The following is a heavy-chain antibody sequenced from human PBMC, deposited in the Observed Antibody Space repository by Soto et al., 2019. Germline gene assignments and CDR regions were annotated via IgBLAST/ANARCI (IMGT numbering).Heavy chain of an antibody. CDR1: GGSFSGYY. D-gene: IGHD4-17*01. CDR3: TGSGLDYVIYVDAFDI. V-gene: IGHV4-34*02. Sequence: QVQLQQWGAGLLKPSETLSLTCAVYGGSFSGYYWNWIRQSPGKGLEWIGEINYSGSTRYNPSLKSGVTISLVVSKSQFSLMLRSVTAGDTVVYYCTGSGLDYVIYVDAFDIWGQGTMVTVSS. J-gene: IGHJ3*02. CDR2: INYSGST.